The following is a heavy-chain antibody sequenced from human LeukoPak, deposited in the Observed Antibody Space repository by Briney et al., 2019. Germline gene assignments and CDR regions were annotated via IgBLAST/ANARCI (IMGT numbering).Heavy chain of an antibody. CDR2: ISSSSSYI. CDR1: GFTFSSYS. D-gene: IGHD5-12*01. CDR3: ARHSGYDFAFDY. Sequence: PGGSLRLSCAASGFTFSSYSMSWVRQAPGKGLEWVSSISSSSSYIYYADSVKGRFTISRDNAKNSLYLQMNSLRAEDTAVYYCARHSGYDFAFDYWGQGTLVTVSS. V-gene: IGHV3-21*01. J-gene: IGHJ4*02.